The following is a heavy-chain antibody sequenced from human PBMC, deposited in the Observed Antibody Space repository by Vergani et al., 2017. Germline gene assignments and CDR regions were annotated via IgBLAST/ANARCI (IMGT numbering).Heavy chain of an antibody. D-gene: IGHD2-15*01. CDR2: ISARYPNT. J-gene: IGHJ4*02. V-gene: IGHV3-23*01. Sequence: EVQLLQSGGGVIQPGGSVRLSCAASGFTFSACPMTWVRQAPGKGLEWVSAISARYPNTYYADSVKGRFTISRDNSKNMLYLQMNSLRAEDTAVYYCARLSDDTTPYLQGGYDCWGQGTLVSVSS. CDR1: GFTFSACP. CDR3: ARLSDDTTPYLQGGYDC.